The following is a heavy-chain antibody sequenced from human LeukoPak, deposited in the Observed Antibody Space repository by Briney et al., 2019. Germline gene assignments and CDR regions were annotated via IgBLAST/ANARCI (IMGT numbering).Heavy chain of an antibody. J-gene: IGHJ5*02. CDR3: ARGGGRCSSTSCYRGNWFDP. D-gene: IGHD2-2*01. CDR1: GGSFSGYY. V-gene: IGHV4-34*01. CDR2: INHSGST. Sequence: PSETLSLTCAVYGGSFSGYYWSWIRQPPGKGLEWIGEINHSGSTNYNPSLKSRVTISVDTSKSQFSLKLSSVTAADTAVYHCARGGGRCSSTSCYRGNWFDPWGQGTLVTVSS.